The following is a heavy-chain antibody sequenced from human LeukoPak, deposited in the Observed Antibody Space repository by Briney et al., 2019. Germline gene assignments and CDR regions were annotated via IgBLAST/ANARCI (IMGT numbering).Heavy chain of an antibody. CDR2: IIPIFGTA. Sequence: GASVKVSCKASGGTFSSYAISWVRQAPGQGLEWMGGIIPIFGTANYAQKFQGRVTITADESTSTAYMELSSLRSEDTTVYYCATLQWELRTFDYWGQGTLVTVSS. CDR3: ATLQWELRTFDY. CDR1: GGTFSSYA. J-gene: IGHJ4*02. V-gene: IGHV1-69*13. D-gene: IGHD1-26*01.